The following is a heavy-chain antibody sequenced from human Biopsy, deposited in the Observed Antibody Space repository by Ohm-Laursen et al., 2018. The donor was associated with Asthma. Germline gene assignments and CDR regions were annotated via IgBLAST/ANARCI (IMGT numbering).Heavy chain of an antibody. CDR3: AKRRGYSGHDNDY. CDR1: GFMFRSFG. Sequence: SLRLSCTATGFMFRSFGMHWVRQAPGKGLEWVAVISYDGNHKFYEDSVKGRFTISRDNSKNTLYLQMNSLRTEDTAVYYCAKRRGYSGHDNDYWGQGTLAIVSS. CDR2: ISYDGNHK. D-gene: IGHD5-12*01. V-gene: IGHV3-30*18. J-gene: IGHJ4*02.